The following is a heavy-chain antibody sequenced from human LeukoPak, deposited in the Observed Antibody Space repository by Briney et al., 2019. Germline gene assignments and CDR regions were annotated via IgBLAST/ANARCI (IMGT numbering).Heavy chain of an antibody. CDR2: LNSDGSST. J-gene: IGHJ3*02. CDR3: AREIATAATGAFDI. V-gene: IGHV3-74*01. D-gene: IGHD6-13*01. CDR1: GFTFSSHW. Sequence: GGSLRLSCAASGFTFSSHWMHWVRQAPGKGLVWVSRLNSDGSSTSYADSVKGRFTISRGNAKNTLYLQLNSLRVEDTAVYYCAREIATAATGAFDIWGQGTMVTVSS.